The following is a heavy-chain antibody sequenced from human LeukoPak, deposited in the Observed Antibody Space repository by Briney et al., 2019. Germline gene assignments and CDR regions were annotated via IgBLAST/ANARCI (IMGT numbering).Heavy chain of an antibody. D-gene: IGHD1-26*01. J-gene: IGHJ4*02. Sequence: SETLSLTCTVSGGSISSSSYYWGWIRQPPGKGLEWIGSIYYSGSTYYNPSLKSRVTISVDTSKNQSSLKLSSVTAADTAVYYCARVVVGAFPPEGFFDYWGQGTLVAVSS. V-gene: IGHV4-39*07. CDR2: IYYSGST. CDR1: GGSISSSSYY. CDR3: ARVVVGAFPPEGFFDY.